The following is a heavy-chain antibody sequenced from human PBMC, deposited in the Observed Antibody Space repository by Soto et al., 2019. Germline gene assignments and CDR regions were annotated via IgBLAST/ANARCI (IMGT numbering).Heavy chain of an antibody. Sequence: EVQLVESGGGLVQPGGSLRLSCSASGFTFSGSAMHWVRQAPGKGLEHVSAISSNGGSTYYADSVKGRFTISRDNSKNALYLHMRCLRTEDTAVYYCVNVGYCSSLNCYSAFDIWGQGTMVTVSS. J-gene: IGHJ3*02. CDR3: VNVGYCSSLNCYSAFDI. CDR2: ISSNGGST. CDR1: GFTFSGSA. D-gene: IGHD2-2*01. V-gene: IGHV3-64D*06.